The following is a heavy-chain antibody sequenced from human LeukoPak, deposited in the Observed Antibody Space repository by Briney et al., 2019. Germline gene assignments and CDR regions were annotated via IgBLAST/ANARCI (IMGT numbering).Heavy chain of an antibody. CDR1: GGSISSYY. CDR3: ARHLNAGSYPLDH. J-gene: IGHJ4*02. V-gene: IGHV4-59*08. D-gene: IGHD1-26*01. Sequence: SETLSLICTVSGGSISSYYWSWIRQPPGKGLEWIGYIFYSGSTNYNPSLKSRLTMSVDTSKNQFSLRLSSVTAADTAVYYCARHLNAGSYPLDHWGQGTLGSVSS. CDR2: IFYSGST.